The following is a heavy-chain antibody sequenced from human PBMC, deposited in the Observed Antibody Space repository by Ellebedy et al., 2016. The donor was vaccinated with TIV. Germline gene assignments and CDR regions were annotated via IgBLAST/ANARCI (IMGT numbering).Heavy chain of an antibody. D-gene: IGHD3-22*01. J-gene: IGHJ4*02. CDR1: GFPFSSYS. CDR3: AKGRGGGSDTSAPRYYFDY. Sequence: PGGSLRLSCAASGFPFSSYSMSWVRQAPGKGLEWVSTISSTGSRTYYADSVEGRFIISRDNSKKTLYLQMNSLRAEDTDVYYCAKGRGGGSDTSAPRYYFDYWGLGTLVTVSS. V-gene: IGHV3-23*01. CDR2: ISSTGSRT.